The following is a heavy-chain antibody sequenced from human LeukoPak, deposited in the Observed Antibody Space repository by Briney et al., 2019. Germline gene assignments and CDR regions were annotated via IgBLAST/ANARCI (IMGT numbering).Heavy chain of an antibody. CDR1: GVTVSSDY. CDR2: IYAGGST. CDR3: ARDFSLARPLDPFDM. J-gene: IGHJ3*02. V-gene: IGHV3-53*01. Sequence: PGGSLRLSCAASGVTVSSDYMSWVRQPPGKGLEWVSVIYAGGSTYYGDSVKGRFTISRDNSKNTLYLQMNSLRAEDTAVYYCARDFSLARPLDPFDMWGQGTMVTVSS. D-gene: IGHD6-6*01.